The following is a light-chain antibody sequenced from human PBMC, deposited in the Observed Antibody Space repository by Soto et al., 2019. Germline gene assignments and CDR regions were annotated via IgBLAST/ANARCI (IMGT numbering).Light chain of an antibody. Sequence: EIVLTQSPATLSLSPGERATLSCRASQSVSRYLAWYQQKPGQAPRLLIYDSSNRHTGIPARFSGSWSGTDFTLTISSLEPEDFAVYYCQQRSNWPLLTFGGGTKVEIK. CDR1: QSVSRY. CDR3: QQRSNWPLLT. V-gene: IGKV3-11*01. J-gene: IGKJ4*01. CDR2: DSS.